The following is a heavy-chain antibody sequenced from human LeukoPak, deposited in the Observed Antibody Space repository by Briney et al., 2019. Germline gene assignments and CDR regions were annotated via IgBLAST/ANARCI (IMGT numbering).Heavy chain of an antibody. CDR3: ASVRGVASFDY. CDR1: GISLSSFW. J-gene: IGHJ4*02. V-gene: IGHV3-7*03. CDR2: INRDGSVK. Sequence: GGSLRLSCAASGISLSSFWMSWVRQAPGKGLEWVANINRDGSVKYYVDSVKGRFTVSRDNAKNSLYLQTNSLRAEDTAVYYCASVRGVASFDYWGQGTLVTVSS. D-gene: IGHD3-10*02.